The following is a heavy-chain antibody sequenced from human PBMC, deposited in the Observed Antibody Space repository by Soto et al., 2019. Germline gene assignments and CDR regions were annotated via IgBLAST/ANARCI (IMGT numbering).Heavy chain of an antibody. CDR1: GFTFSSYG. Sequence: QVQLVESGGGVVQPGRSLRLSCAASGFTFSSYGMHWVRQAPGKGLEWVAVISYDGSNKYYADSVKGRFTISRDNSKNTLYLQMNSLRAEDTAVYYCAKDWETTVKGYFDYWGQGTLVTVSS. J-gene: IGHJ4*02. V-gene: IGHV3-30*18. CDR3: AKDWETTVKGYFDY. CDR2: ISYDGSNK. D-gene: IGHD4-17*01.